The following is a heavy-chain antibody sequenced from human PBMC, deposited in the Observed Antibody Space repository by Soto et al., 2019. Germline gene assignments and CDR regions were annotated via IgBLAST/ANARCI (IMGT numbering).Heavy chain of an antibody. Sequence: QLQLQESGPGLVKPSETLSLTCTVSGGSISHYHWNWIRQAPGKGMEWIGYIFYNGSTHYNPSLTSRVTISVDMSKNRLSLTVTSVTAADTAVYYCARSFYPWGQGTLVTVSS. V-gene: IGHV4-59*01. J-gene: IGHJ5*02. CDR1: GGSISHYH. CDR2: IFYNGST. CDR3: ARSFYP.